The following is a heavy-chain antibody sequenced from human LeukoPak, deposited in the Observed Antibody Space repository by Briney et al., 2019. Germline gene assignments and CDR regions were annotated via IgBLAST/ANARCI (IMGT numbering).Heavy chain of an antibody. CDR2: IKTKTDGGTT. J-gene: IGHJ4*02. CDR1: GSTFSNTW. Sequence: GGSLRLSCAASGSTFSNTWMSWVRQAPGKGLEWVGRIKTKTDGGTTDYAAPVKGRFTISRDDSENTLYLLMNSLKTEDTAVYYCATDSKGGYSYNYVGIDYWGQGTLVTVSS. V-gene: IGHV3-15*01. CDR3: ATDSKGGYSYNYVGIDY. D-gene: IGHD5-18*01.